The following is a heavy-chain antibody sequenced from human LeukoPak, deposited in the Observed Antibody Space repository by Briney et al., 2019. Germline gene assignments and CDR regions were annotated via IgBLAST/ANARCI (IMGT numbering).Heavy chain of an antibody. V-gene: IGHV3-23*01. CDR3: AKWGDYDVLTGYYVSDY. Sequence: PGESLRLSCAASGFTFSNYAMSWVRQAPGKGLEWVSAITGSGGNTYYADSVKGRFTISRDNSKNTVFLQMNSLRAEDTAVYYCAKWGDYDVLTGYYVSDYWGQGTLVTVSS. D-gene: IGHD3-9*01. J-gene: IGHJ4*02. CDR1: GFTFSNYA. CDR2: ITGSGGNT.